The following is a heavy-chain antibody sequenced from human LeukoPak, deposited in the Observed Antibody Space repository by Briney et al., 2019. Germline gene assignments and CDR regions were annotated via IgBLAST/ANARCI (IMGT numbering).Heavy chain of an antibody. V-gene: IGHV4-4*07. CDR2: IYTTGST. Sequence: SETLSLTCTVSGGSISSYYWSWIRQPAGKGLEWIGRIYTTGSTNYNPSLMSRVTMAVDTSKNLFSLKLNSVSAADTAVYYCARDLRTLYSSNWYVGAFDIGGQGTLVTVSS. CDR1: GGSISSYY. J-gene: IGHJ3*02. CDR3: ARDLRTLYSSNWYVGAFDI. D-gene: IGHD6-13*01.